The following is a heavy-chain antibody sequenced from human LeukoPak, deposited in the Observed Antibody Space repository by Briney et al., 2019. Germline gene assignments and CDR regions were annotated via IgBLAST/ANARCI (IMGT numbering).Heavy chain of an antibody. CDR1: GFTFSNVW. J-gene: IGHJ4*02. CDR3: TTRPTVYNIYFPATFDY. CDR2: IKSKTDGGTT. V-gene: IGHV3-15*01. Sequence: GGSLRLSCAASGFTFSNVWMSWVRQAPGKGLEWVGRIKSKTDGGTTDYVAPVKGRFTISGDDSKNTLYLQMNSLKSEDTAVYYCTTRPTVYNIYFPATFDYWGQGTLVTVSS. D-gene: IGHD1-1*01.